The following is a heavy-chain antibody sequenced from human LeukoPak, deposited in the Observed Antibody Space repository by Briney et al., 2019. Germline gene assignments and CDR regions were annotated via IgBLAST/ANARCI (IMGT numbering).Heavy chain of an antibody. CDR1: GYTFTSYG. J-gene: IGHJ4*02. V-gene: IGHV1-18*01. D-gene: IGHD4-17*01. CDR3: ARDRPNYGDYYCLDY. CDR2: ISAYNGNT. Sequence: ASVKVSCTASGYTFTSYGISWVRQAPGQGLEWMGWISAYNGNTNYAQKLQGRVTMTTDTSTSTAYMELRSLRSDDTAVYYCARDRPNYGDYYCLDYWGQGTLVTVSS.